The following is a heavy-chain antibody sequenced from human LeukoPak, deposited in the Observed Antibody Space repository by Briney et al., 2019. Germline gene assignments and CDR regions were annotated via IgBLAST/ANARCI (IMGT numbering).Heavy chain of an antibody. CDR2: INYSGRT. CDR1: GGSISSSNYY. D-gene: IGHD3-10*01. CDR3: ASHPGGVQGVPYYFDF. V-gene: IGHV4-39*01. Sequence: PSETLSLTCTVSGGSISSSNYYWGWIRQPPGKGLEWIGSINYSGRTYYNPSLKSRVTASVDTSKSRFSLKLDSLTAADTAVYYCASHPGGVQGVPYYFDFWVQGTLVTVSS. J-gene: IGHJ4*02.